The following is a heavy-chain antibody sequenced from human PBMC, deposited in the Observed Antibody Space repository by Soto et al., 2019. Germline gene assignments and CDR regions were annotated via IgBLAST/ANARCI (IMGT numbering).Heavy chain of an antibody. V-gene: IGHV1-46*01. Sequence: ASVKVSCKASGYPFTSYYVHWVRQAPGQGLEWMGIINPSGGSTSYAQKFQGRVTMTRDTSTSTVYMEVSSLRSEDTAVYYCARLSPRYYHYGMDVWGQGTTVTVYS. CDR2: INPSGGST. CDR1: GYPFTSYY. CDR3: ARLSPRYYHYGMDV. D-gene: IGHD3-16*02. J-gene: IGHJ6*02.